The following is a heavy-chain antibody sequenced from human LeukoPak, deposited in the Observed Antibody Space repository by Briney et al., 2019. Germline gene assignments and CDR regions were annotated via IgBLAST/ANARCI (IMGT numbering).Heavy chain of an antibody. V-gene: IGHV3-21*01. Sequence: GGSLRLSCAASGFTFSSYSMNWVRQAPGKGLEWVSSISSSSSYIYYADSVKGRFTISRDNAKNSLYLQMDSLRAEDTAVYYCARDLYSSSWYLFDYWGQGTLVTVSS. J-gene: IGHJ4*02. CDR1: GFTFSSYS. CDR3: ARDLYSSSWYLFDY. D-gene: IGHD6-13*01. CDR2: ISSSSSYI.